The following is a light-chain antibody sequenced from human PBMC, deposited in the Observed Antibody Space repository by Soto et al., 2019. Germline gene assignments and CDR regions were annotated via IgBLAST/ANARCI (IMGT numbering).Light chain of an antibody. Sequence: IVLTQSPGTLSLSPGETATLSCRASQSINNYFLAWHQQRPGQAPRLLIFRASQRASGIPDRFRGSGSGTDFTLTITRLEPEDFAVSYCQQYTNAPRTFGQGTKVDIK. J-gene: IGKJ1*01. CDR1: QSINNYF. V-gene: IGKV3-20*01. CDR2: RAS. CDR3: QQYTNAPRT.